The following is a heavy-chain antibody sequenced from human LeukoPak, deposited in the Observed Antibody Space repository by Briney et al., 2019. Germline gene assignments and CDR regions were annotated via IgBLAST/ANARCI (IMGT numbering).Heavy chain of an antibody. CDR1: DDSITMYY. D-gene: IGHD3-16*02. CDR3: ARGRVLSSTWYSTYYYFFYMDF. Sequence: PSETLSLTCTVSDDSITMYYWTWIRQPPGKGLEWIGYVDHTGSTKFNPSLNGRVSISRYTSNNFFSLRLRSVTAADTAVYFCARGRVLSSTWYSTYYYFFYMDFWGKGTTVTVSS. V-gene: IGHV4-59*01. CDR2: VDHTGST. J-gene: IGHJ6*03.